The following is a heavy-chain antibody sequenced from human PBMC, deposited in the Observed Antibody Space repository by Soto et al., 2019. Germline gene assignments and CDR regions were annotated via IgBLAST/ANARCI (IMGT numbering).Heavy chain of an antibody. Sequence: WGSLRLSCAASALTLRGSAMHWVRQAYGKGLEWVGRIRSKANSYATAYAASVKGRFTISRDDSKNTAYLQMNSLRAEDTAVYYCARSQLLWFGELRLGPFDYWGRGTLVTVSS. D-gene: IGHD3-10*01. CDR3: ARSQLLWFGELRLGPFDY. CDR1: ALTLRGSA. CDR2: IRSKANSYAT. V-gene: IGHV3-73*01. J-gene: IGHJ4*02.